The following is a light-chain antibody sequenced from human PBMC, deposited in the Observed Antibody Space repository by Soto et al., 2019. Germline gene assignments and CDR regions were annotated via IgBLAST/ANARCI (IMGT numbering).Light chain of an antibody. J-gene: IGLJ1*01. CDR3: CSYAGSYSYV. Sequence: QSALNQPRSVSGSPGQSVTISCTGTSSDVGDYKYVSWYRQHPGKAPKLIIYDVSERPSGVSDRFSGSKSGNTASLTISGLQAEDEADYYCCSYAGSYSYVFGTGTKLTVL. CDR2: DVS. V-gene: IGLV2-11*01. CDR1: SSDVGDYKY.